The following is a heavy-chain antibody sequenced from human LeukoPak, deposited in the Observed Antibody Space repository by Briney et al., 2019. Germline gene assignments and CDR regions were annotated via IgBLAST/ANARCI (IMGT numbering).Heavy chain of an antibody. J-gene: IGHJ6*03. CDR3: AGEGFTGSHENYYYYYYMDV. D-gene: IGHD3-16*01. CDR2: INHSGST. V-gene: IGHV4-34*01. Sequence: PSETLSLTCAVYGGSFSGYYWSWIRQPPGKGLEWIGEINHSGSTNYKPSLKSRVTISVDTSKNQFSLKLSSVTAADTAVYYCAGEGFTGSHENYYYYYYMDVWGKGTTVTVSS. CDR1: GGSFSGYY.